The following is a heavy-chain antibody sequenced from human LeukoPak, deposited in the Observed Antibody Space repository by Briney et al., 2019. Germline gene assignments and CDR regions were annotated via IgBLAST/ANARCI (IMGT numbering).Heavy chain of an antibody. J-gene: IGHJ4*02. V-gene: IGHV5-51*01. D-gene: IGHD3-10*01. Sequence: GESLKISCKGSGYSFTSYWIGWVRQMPGKGLEWMGVVYPGDSDSDTKYSPSFQGQVTISADKSISTAYPQWSSLKASDTAIYYCARRDYYGSGSYWGAFDYWGQGTLVTVSS. CDR3: ARRDYYGSGSYWGAFDY. CDR1: GYSFTSYW. CDR2: VYPGDSDSDT.